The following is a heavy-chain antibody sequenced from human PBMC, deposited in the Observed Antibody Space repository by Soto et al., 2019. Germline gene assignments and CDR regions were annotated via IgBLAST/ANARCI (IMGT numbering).Heavy chain of an antibody. D-gene: IGHD2-21*01. J-gene: IGHJ4*02. CDR1: GGSISSGDYY. Sequence: SDTLSLTCTVSGGSISSGDYYWSWIRQPPGKGLEWIGYIYYSGSTYYNPSLKSRVTMSVDTSKNQFSLPLSSVTAADTAVYYCSRDAWAGGDYIDSWGQGTLVTVSS. CDR2: IYYSGST. V-gene: IGHV4-30-4*02. CDR3: SRDAWAGGDYIDS.